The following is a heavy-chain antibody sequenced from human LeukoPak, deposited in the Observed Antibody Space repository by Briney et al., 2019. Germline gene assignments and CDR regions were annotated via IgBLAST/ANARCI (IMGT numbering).Heavy chain of an antibody. CDR3: AKDSYFVVVPAAIHYYYMDV. D-gene: IGHD2-2*02. CDR1: GGSISSNSYY. CDR2: IYYSGST. J-gene: IGHJ6*03. V-gene: IGHV4-39*02. Sequence: PSETLSLTCTVSGGSISSNSYYWDWIRQPPGKGLEWIGRIYYSGSTYYNPSLKSRVTISVDTSKNQFSLKLSSVTAADTAVYYCAKDSYFVVVPAAIHYYYMDVWGKGTTVTISS.